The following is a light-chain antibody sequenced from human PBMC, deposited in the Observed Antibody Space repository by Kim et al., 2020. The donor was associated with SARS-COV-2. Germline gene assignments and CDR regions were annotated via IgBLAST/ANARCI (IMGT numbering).Light chain of an antibody. CDR3: QQRSNWPPT. V-gene: IGKV3-11*01. CDR2: DAS. CDR1: QSISTY. J-gene: IGKJ4*01. Sequence: EIVLTQSPATLSLSPGERATLSCRASQSISTYLAWYQQKPGQAPRLLMYDASNRVTGIPARFSGSGSETDFTLIINSLEPEDFAVYYCQQRSNWPPTFGGGTKVEIK.